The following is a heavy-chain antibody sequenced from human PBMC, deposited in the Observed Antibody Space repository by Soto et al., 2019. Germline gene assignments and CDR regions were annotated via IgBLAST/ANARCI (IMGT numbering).Heavy chain of an antibody. CDR3: ASRGYSYGPYYYYGMDV. CDR2: IIPIFGTA. D-gene: IGHD5-18*01. Sequence: SVKVSCKASGGTFSSYAISWVRQAPGQGLEWMGGIIPIFGTANYAQKFQGRVTITADKSTSTAYMELSSLRSEDTAAYYCASRGYSYGPYYYYGMDVWGQGTTVTV. V-gene: IGHV1-69*06. CDR1: GGTFSSYA. J-gene: IGHJ6*02.